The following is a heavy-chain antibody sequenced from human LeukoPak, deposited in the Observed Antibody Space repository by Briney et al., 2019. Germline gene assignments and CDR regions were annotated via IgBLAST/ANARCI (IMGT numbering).Heavy chain of an antibody. CDR3: ARDSTRGMGTFDI. D-gene: IGHD6-13*01. Sequence: SQTLSLTCAVSGGSISSGGYSWSWIRQPPGKGLEWIGYIYHSGSTYYNPSLKSRVTISVDTSKNQFSLKLSSVTAADTAVYYCARDSTRGMGTFDIWGQGTMVTVSS. CDR1: GGSISSGGYS. CDR2: IYHSGST. V-gene: IGHV4-30-2*05. J-gene: IGHJ3*02.